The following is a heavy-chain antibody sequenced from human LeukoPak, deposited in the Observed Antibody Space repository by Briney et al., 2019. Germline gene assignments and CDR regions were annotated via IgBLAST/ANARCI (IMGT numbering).Heavy chain of an antibody. J-gene: IGHJ5*02. Sequence: ASVRVSCKASGYTFTSYYMHWVRQAPGQGLEWMGIINPSGGSTSYAQKFQGRVTMTRDTSTSTVYMELSSLRSEGTAVYYCARDATRDGSENWFDPWGQGTLVTVSS. V-gene: IGHV1-46*01. CDR2: INPSGGST. CDR3: ARDATRDGSENWFDP. CDR1: GYTFTSYY. D-gene: IGHD5-24*01.